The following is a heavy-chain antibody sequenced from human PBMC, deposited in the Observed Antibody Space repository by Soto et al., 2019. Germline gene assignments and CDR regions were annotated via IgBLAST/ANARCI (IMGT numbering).Heavy chain of an antibody. CDR3: ARASGGGVGTTSY. J-gene: IGHJ4*02. V-gene: IGHV1-18*01. CDR1: GYIFSNFG. D-gene: IGHD1-26*01. Sequence: QVQLVQSGPEVKKPGASAKVSCKTSGYIFSNFGISWMRQVPGQGLEWMGWISAYNGNTNYAQKFQVRVTLTTDTSTNTAYMELRSLGSDDTAVYYCARASGGGVGTTSYWGQGTLVTVSS. CDR2: ISAYNGNT.